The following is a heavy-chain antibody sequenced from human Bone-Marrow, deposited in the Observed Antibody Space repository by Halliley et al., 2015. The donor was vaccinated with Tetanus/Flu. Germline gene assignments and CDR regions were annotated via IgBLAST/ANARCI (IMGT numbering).Heavy chain of an antibody. J-gene: IGHJ5*02. D-gene: IGHD3-10*01. CDR3: ARWPSGDRFDP. V-gene: IGHV4-59*13. CDR1: GGSIRPYY. CDR2: IHYSGST. Sequence: TLSLTCTVSGGSIRPYYWGWIRQTPGKGLEWIGYIHYSGSTNYNPSLKSRVTISVDTPKNQFSLRVTSMNAADTAVYCCARWPSGDRFDPWGQGTLVTVSS.